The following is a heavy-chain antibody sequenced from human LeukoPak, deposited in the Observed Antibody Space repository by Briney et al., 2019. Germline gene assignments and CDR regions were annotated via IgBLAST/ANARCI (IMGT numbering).Heavy chain of an antibody. CDR3: VRGDSVDY. V-gene: IGHV3-30*02. CDR2: IRYDGSNK. CDR1: GFTLSSFG. D-gene: IGHD3-16*01. Sequence: PGGSLRLSCVISGFTLSSFGIHWVRQAPGKGLDWVAFIRYDGSNKNYADSVKGRFTVSGDNSKNTVYLQMSSLRGEDTAVYYCVRGDSVDYWGQGTLVAVSS. J-gene: IGHJ4*02.